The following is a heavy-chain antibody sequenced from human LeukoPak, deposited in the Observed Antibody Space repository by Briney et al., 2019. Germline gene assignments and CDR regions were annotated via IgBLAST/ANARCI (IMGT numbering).Heavy chain of an antibody. CDR2: IYYSGST. J-gene: IGHJ6*02. CDR3: ARDLGYYYYGMDV. CDR1: GGAISHYY. Sequence: SETLSLTCTVSGGAISHYYWSWIRQPPGKGLEWIGYIYYSGSTNYNPSLKSRVTISVDTSKNQFSLKLSSVTAADTAVYYCARDLGYYYYGMDVWGQGTTVTVSS. V-gene: IGHV4-59*01.